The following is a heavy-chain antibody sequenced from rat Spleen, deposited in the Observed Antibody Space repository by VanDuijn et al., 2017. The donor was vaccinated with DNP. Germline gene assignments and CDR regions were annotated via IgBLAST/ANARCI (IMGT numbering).Heavy chain of an antibody. D-gene: IGHD1-4*01. Sequence: EVQLVASGGGLVQPGRSLKLSCAASGFSFSAYNMAWVRQAPRKGLEWVATISYDGSSSYYRDSVKGRFTISRDNPKSTLSLQMNSLRSEDTATYYCATELPGGYWGQGVMVTVSS. CDR2: ISYDGSSS. J-gene: IGHJ2*01. CDR1: GFSFSAYN. V-gene: IGHV5-7*01. CDR3: ATELPGGY.